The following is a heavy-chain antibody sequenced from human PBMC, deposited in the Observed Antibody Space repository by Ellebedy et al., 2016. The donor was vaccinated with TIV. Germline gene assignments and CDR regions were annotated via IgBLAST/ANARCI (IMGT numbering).Heavy chain of an antibody. Sequence: SETLSLTCGIYGGSFSGYSWSWIRQSPGKGLEWIGEINHRGTTNYNPSLESRVSLSMDTSENKFSVRLNSVTAADTAVYYCARSDWQDVDLDRRYFDLWGRGTLVTVST. J-gene: IGHJ2*01. CDR1: GGSFSGYS. CDR3: ARSDWQDVDLDRRYFDL. V-gene: IGHV4-34*01. CDR2: INHRGTT. D-gene: IGHD2-21*01.